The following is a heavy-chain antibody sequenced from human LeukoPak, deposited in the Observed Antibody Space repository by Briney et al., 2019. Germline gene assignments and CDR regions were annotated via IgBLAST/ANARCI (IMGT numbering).Heavy chain of an antibody. D-gene: IGHD3-16*01. Sequence: GGFLRLSCAASVFTFSSYRMNWARQAPWKGLEWVVSINHNGNVNYYVDSVKGRFTISRDNAKNSLYLQMSNLRAEDTAVYFCARGGGLDVWGQGATVTVSS. CDR2: INHNGNVN. CDR1: VFTFSSYR. CDR3: ARGGGLDV. J-gene: IGHJ6*02. V-gene: IGHV3-7*03.